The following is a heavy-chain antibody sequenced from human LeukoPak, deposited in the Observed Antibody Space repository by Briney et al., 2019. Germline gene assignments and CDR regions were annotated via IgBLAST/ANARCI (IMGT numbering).Heavy chain of an antibody. CDR2: IYYSGST. V-gene: IGHV4-31*03. J-gene: IGHJ3*02. CDR1: GGSISSGDYY. CDR3: ARDRIGGAFDI. Sequence: SQTLSLTCSVSGGSISSGDYYWSWIRQHPGKGLEWIGYIYYSGSTYYNPSLKSRVTISVDTSKNQFSLKLSSVTAADTAVYYCARDRIGGAFDIWGQGTMVTVSS. D-gene: IGHD1-26*01.